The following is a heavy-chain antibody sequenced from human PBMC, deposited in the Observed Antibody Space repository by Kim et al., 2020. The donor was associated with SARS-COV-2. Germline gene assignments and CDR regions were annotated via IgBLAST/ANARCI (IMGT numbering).Heavy chain of an antibody. D-gene: IGHD6-13*01. CDR2: ISGNGATT. V-gene: IGHV3-23*01. CDR1: GFTFSSHA. CDR3: ANAAESSSWYRGNWFEP. Sequence: GGSLRLSCGASGFTFSSHAMTWVRQAPGKGLEWVSGISGNGATTYYADSVRGRFTISRDNSRDTLYLQMNSLRAEDTALYYCANAAESSSWYRGNWFEPWGQGTLVTVSS. J-gene: IGHJ5*02.